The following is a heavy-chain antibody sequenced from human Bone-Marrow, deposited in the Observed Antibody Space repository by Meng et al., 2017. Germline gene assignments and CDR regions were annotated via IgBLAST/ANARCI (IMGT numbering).Heavy chain of an antibody. V-gene: IGHV1-46*01. J-gene: IGHJ6*02. D-gene: IGHD6-13*01. CDR3: ARDWRGSSWYAGGGGYYYYYGMDV. Sequence: ASVKVSCKASGYTFSAYYMYWVRQAPGQGLEWMGIINPSGGSTSYAQKFQGRVTMTRDTSTSTVYMELSSLRSEDTAVYYCARDWRGSSWYAGGGGYYYYYGMDVWGQGTTVTVSS. CDR1: GYTFSAYY. CDR2: INPSGGST.